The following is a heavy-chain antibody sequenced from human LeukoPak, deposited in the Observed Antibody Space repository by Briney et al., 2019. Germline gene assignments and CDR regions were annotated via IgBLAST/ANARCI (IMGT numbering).Heavy chain of an antibody. CDR2: ISAYNGNR. CDR1: GYTFTRYG. CDR3: ARDRYYNILTGFRRSDGFDT. Sequence: ASVKVSCKASGYTFTRYGISWVRQAPGHGLEWMGWISAYNGNRNYVQKLQGRVTMTTDTSTNTAYMELRSLRSDDTAVYYCARDRYYNILTGFRRSDGFDTWGQGTMVTVSS. D-gene: IGHD3-9*01. V-gene: IGHV1-18*01. J-gene: IGHJ3*02.